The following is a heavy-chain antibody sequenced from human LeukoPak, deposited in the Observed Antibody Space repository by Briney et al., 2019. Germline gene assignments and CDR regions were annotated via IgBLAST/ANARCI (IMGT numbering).Heavy chain of an antibody. V-gene: IGHV4-59*01. CDR2: MYYMGTT. Sequence: SETLSLTCAVYGGSFSGYYWSWIRQPPGKGLGWIEYMYYMGTTNYNPSLKSRVTISLDTSKNQLSLKLSSVTAADTAVYYCARDKGYSYGLGLFDLWGRGTLVTVSS. CDR3: ARDKGYSYGLGLFDL. CDR1: GGSFSGYY. D-gene: IGHD5-18*01. J-gene: IGHJ2*01.